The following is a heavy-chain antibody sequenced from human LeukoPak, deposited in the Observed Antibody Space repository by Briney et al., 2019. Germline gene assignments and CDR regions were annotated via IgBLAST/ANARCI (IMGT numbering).Heavy chain of an antibody. D-gene: IGHD4-17*01. V-gene: IGHV3-74*01. CDR3: ARDFDGPRASDY. CDR1: GFTFSCFW. Sequence: GESLRLSCAASGFTFSCFWMHWFRQTPGKGLVWVSCINTDGSYSTYADSVKGRFTISRDNVRNTLYLQMNSLRAEDSAVYYCARDFDGPRASDYWGQGISVTVSS. CDR2: INTDGSYS. J-gene: IGHJ4*02.